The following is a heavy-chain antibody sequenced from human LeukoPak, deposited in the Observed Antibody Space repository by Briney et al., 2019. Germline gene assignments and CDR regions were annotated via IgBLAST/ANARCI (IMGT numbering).Heavy chain of an antibody. J-gene: IGHJ4*02. V-gene: IGHV4-59*01. CDR1: GGSISSYY. CDR2: IYYSGST. Sequence: PSETLSLTCTVSGGSISSYYWSWIRQPPGKGLEWIGYIYYSGSTNYNPSLKSRVTISVDTSKNQFSLKLSSVTAADTAVYYCARHGLVAGGVLLYWGQGTLVTVSS. CDR3: ARHGLVAGGVLLY. D-gene: IGHD2-8*02.